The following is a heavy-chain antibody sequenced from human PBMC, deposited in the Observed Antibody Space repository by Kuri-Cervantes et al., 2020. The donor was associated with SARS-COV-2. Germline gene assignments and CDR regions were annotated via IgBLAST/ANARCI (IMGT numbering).Heavy chain of an antibody. CDR2: ISAYSGNT. J-gene: IGHJ4*02. Sequence: ASVKVSCKASGYTFTSYGISWVRQAPGQGLEWMGWISAYSGNTNYAQKLQGRVTMTTDTSTSTAYMELRSLRSDDTAVYYCARDPMWSRYYYDSSGSYYFGYWGQGTLVTVSS. V-gene: IGHV1-18*01. CDR3: ARDPMWSRYYYDSSGSYYFGY. CDR1: GYTFTSYG. D-gene: IGHD3-22*01.